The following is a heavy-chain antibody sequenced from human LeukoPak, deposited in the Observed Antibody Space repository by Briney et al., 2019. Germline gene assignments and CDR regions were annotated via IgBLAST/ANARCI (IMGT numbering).Heavy chain of an antibody. Sequence: SETLSLTCTVSGGSISSYYWSWIRQSPGKGLEWIGYIYYSGSTNYNPSLKSRVTISVDTSKNQFSLKLSSVTAADTAVYYCARHVYSSSWPNPFDYWGQGTLVTVSS. V-gene: IGHV4-59*01. CDR3: ARHVYSSSWPNPFDY. D-gene: IGHD6-13*01. CDR1: GGSISSYY. J-gene: IGHJ4*02. CDR2: IYYSGST.